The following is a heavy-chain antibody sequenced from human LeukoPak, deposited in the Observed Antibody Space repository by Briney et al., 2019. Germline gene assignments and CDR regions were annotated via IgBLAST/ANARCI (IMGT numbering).Heavy chain of an antibody. CDR3: ARDLSDYYGSGSYRPIGAFDI. V-gene: IGHV4-34*01. CDR1: GGSFSGYY. CDR2: IYHSRSP. D-gene: IGHD3-10*01. J-gene: IGHJ3*02. Sequence: SEPLSLTCAVYGGSFSGYYWSWIRQPPGKGLEWIGEIYHSRSPNYNPSLKSRVTISIDTSKNQFSLKLSPVIAADTAVYYCARDLSDYYGSGSYRPIGAFDIWGQGTMVTLLS.